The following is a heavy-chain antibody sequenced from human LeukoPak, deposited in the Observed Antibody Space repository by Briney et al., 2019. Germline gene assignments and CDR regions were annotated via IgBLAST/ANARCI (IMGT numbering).Heavy chain of an antibody. D-gene: IGHD6-19*01. V-gene: IGHV4-34*01. CDR3: ARSGKSGYSSGWYRGRIDY. CDR2: INHSGST. CDR1: GGSFSGYY. Sequence: SETLSLTCAVYGGSFSGYYWSWIRQPPGKGLEWIGEINHSGSTNYNPSLKSRVTISVDTSKNQFSLKLSFVTAADTAVYYCARSGKSGYSSGWYRGRIDYWGQGTLVTVSS. J-gene: IGHJ4*02.